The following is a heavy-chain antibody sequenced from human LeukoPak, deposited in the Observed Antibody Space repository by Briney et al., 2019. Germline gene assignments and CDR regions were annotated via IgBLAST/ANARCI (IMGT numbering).Heavy chain of an antibody. CDR2: IYHSGST. CDR1: GYSISSGYY. J-gene: IGHJ4*02. V-gene: IGHV4-38-2*02. D-gene: IGHD4/OR15-4a*01. CDR3: ARDPLIYRRATVL. Sequence: SETLSLTCTVSGYSISSGYYWGWIRQPPGKGLEWIGSIYHSGSTYYNPSLKSRVTISVDTSKNQFSLKLSSVTAADTAVYYCARDPLIYRRATVLWGQGTLVTVSS.